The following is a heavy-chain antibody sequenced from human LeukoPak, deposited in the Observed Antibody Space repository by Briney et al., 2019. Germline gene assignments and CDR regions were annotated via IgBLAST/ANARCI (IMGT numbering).Heavy chain of an antibody. Sequence: PSETLSLTCAVYGGSFSGYYWTWIRQPPGKGLEWIGEINHSGSTYYNPSLKSRVTISVDTPKNQFSLKLSSVTAADTAVYYCARKTYYYDSSGYSEDDYWGQGTLVTVSS. CDR2: INHSGST. J-gene: IGHJ4*02. CDR3: ARKTYYYDSSGYSEDDY. V-gene: IGHV4-34*01. CDR1: GGSFSGYY. D-gene: IGHD3-22*01.